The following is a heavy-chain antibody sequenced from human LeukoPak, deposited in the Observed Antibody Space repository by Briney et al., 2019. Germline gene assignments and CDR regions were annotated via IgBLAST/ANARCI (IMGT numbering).Heavy chain of an antibody. CDR1: GGSISSGGYY. CDR2: IYTSGST. V-gene: IGHV4-61*08. J-gene: IGHJ6*03. D-gene: IGHD5-18*01. CDR3: ARHGRGYSYGIYYYYYMDV. Sequence: SETLSLTCTVSGGSISSGGYYWSWIRQPPGKGLEWIGYIYTSGSTNYNPSLKSRVTISVATSKNQSSLKLSSVTAADTAVYYCARHGRGYSYGIYYYYYMDVWGKGTTVTVSS.